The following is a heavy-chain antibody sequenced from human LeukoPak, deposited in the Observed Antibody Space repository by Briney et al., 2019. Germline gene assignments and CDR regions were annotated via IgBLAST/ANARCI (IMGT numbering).Heavy chain of an antibody. CDR2: INHNGNVN. CDR1: GFTFGKYW. Sequence: GGSLGLSCVASGFTFGKYWMNWARQAPGKGLEWVASINHNGNVNYYVDSVKGRFTISRDNAKNSLYLQMSNLRAEDTAVYFCARGGGLDVWGQGATVTVSS. V-gene: IGHV3-7*03. J-gene: IGHJ6*02. D-gene: IGHD3-16*01. CDR3: ARGGGLDV.